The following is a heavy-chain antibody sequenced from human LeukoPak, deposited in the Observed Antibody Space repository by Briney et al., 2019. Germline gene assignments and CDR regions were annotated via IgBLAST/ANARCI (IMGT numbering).Heavy chain of an antibody. Sequence: GGSLRLSCAASGFSVSLKYMNWVRQAPGKGLEWVSILYSGSDTYYADSVKGRFTISRDSSKNMLFLHMNSLRAEDTAVYYCARVGDHFHWYLDLWGRGTLVTVSS. CDR2: LYSGSDT. D-gene: IGHD3-3*02. CDR3: ARVGDHFHWYLDL. J-gene: IGHJ2*01. CDR1: GFSVSLKY. V-gene: IGHV3-53*01.